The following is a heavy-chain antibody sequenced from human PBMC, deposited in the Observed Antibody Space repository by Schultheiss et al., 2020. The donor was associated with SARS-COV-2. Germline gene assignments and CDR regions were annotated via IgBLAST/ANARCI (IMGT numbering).Heavy chain of an antibody. CDR2: MNPNSGNT. V-gene: IGHV1-8*01. CDR1: GYTFINYI. J-gene: IGHJ3*02. Sequence: ASVKVSCKASGYTFINYIIHWVRQATGQGLEWMGWMNPNSGNTGYAQKFQGRVTMTRNTSISTAYMELSSLRSEDTAVYYCASTVTAGVAFDIWGQGTMVTVSS. D-gene: IGHD2-21*02. CDR3: ASTVTAGVAFDI.